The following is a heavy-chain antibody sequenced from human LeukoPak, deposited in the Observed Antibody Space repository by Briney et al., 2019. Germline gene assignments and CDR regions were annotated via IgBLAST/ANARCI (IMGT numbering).Heavy chain of an antibody. V-gene: IGHV3-66*01. CDR3: ARDLYGGNSSY. J-gene: IGHJ4*02. Sequence: GGSLSLSCAASGFALSRNYMNWVRQAPGKGLEWVSVIYSGGSTYYADSVKGRFTISRDNSKNTLYLQMNSLRAEDTAVYYCARDLYGGNSSYWGQGTLVTVSS. D-gene: IGHD4-23*01. CDR1: GFALSRNY. CDR2: IYSGGST.